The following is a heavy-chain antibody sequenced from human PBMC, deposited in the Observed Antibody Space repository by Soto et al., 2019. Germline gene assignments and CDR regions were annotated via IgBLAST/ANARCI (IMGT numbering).Heavy chain of an antibody. CDR1: GGSISSTGYF. Sequence: QVQLQESGPGLVKPSQTLSLTCTVSGGSISSTGYFWTWIRQHPGKGLEWIGYIFYSGSTFHNPSLKSRVTISVDTSKNQFSLELSSVTAADTAVYYCAREAGSGDYFDYWGQGTLFTVFS. D-gene: IGHD1-26*01. CDR3: AREAGSGDYFDY. V-gene: IGHV4-31*03. J-gene: IGHJ4*01. CDR2: IFYSGST.